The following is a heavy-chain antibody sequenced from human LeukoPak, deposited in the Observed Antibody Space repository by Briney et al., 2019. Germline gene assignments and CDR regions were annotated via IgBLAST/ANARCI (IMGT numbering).Heavy chain of an antibody. D-gene: IGHD3-10*01. J-gene: IGHJ4*02. V-gene: IGHV1-69*04. CDR1: GGTFSSYA. Sequence: GASVKVSCKASGGTFSSYAISWVRQAPGQGLEWMGRIIPILGIANYAQKFQGRVTITADKSTSTAYMELSSLRSEDTAVYYCARGRLYGSGSYYLFDYWGQGTLVTVSP. CDR3: ARGRLYGSGSYYLFDY. CDR2: IIPILGIA.